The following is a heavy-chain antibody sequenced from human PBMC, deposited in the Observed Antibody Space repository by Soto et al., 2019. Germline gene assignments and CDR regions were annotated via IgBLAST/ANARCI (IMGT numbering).Heavy chain of an antibody. CDR1: GFTFSNDG. CDR2: ITYDGRNK. V-gene: IGHV3-30*03. D-gene: IGHD6-19*01. J-gene: IGHJ5*02. Sequence: QGQLVESGGGAVQPGRSLRLSCAGSGFTFSNDGLHWVRQAPGKGLEWVAVITYDGRNKYYADSVKGRFTISRDNSENTLYLEMKTLRPEDTAVYYCASDIGRTVAAPWGQGTLVTVSS. CDR3: ASDIGRTVAAP.